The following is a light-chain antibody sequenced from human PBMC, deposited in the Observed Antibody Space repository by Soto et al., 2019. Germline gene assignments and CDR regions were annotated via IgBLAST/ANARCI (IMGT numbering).Light chain of an antibody. CDR2: DFS. J-gene: IGLJ2*01. Sequence: QSALTQPASVSGAPGQSITISCTGTSSDVGGYNYVSWYQQHPGKAPQLMIYDFSNRPSGVSNRFAGYKSGNTASLTISGLQAEEEADYYCRSSLRRSTPGVFRGGTKLTVL. V-gene: IGLV2-14*01. CDR1: SSDVGGYNY. CDR3: RSSLRRSTPGV.